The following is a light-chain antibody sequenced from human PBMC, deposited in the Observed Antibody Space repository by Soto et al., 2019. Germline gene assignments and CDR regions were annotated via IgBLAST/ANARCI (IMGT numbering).Light chain of an antibody. V-gene: IGKV3-15*01. CDR1: QSVSSN. Sequence: VMRQFPATLSVAVGERAAVSCGASQSVSSNLAWYQQKPGQAPRLLIYGASTRATGIPARFSGSGSGTEFTLTISSLQSEDVAAYYCQQYNNWPRKLGQGTKVDIK. CDR2: GAS. J-gene: IGKJ1*01. CDR3: QQYNNWPRK.